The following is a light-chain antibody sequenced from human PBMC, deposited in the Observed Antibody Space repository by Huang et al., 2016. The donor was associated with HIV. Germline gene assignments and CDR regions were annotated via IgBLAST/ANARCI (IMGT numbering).Light chain of an antibody. CDR3: QQYNNWPRT. V-gene: IGKV3-11*01. Sequence: ILLKQSPATLSVSPGESATLSCRASQHVRSNLAWYQQKPGQPPRLLIYDASTRATGAPASCSGSGSKTNFTLTINSLQPEDFALYFCQQYNNWPRTFGQGTKLEIK. CDR1: QHVRSN. CDR2: DAS. J-gene: IGKJ2*01.